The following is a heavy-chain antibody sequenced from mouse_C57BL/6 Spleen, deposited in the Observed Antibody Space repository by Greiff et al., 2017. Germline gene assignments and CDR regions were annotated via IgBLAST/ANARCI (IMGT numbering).Heavy chain of an antibody. V-gene: IGHV5-4*01. J-gene: IGHJ1*03. CDR3: AREPTYYSKVYFDV. CDR1: GFTFSSYA. CDR2: ISDGGSYT. Sequence: EVKLVESGGGLVKPGGSLKLSCAASGFTFSSYAMSWVRQTPEKRLEWVATISDGGSYTYYPDNVKGRFTISRDNAKNNLYLQMSHLKSEDTAMYYCAREPTYYSKVYFDVWGTGTTVTVSS. D-gene: IGHD2-5*01.